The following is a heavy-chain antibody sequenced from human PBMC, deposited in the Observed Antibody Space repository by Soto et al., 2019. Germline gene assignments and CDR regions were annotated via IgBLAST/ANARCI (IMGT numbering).Heavy chain of an antibody. CDR1: GGSFSGYS. V-gene: IGHV4-30-4*08. D-gene: IGHD3-22*01. Sequence: PSETLSLTCAVYGGSFSGYSWTWIRQPPGKGLEWIGYIYYSGSTYYNPSLKSRVTISVDTSKNQFSLKLSSVTAADTAVYYCARGYYYDSSGFDYWGQGTLVTVSS. CDR2: IYYSGST. CDR3: ARGYYYDSSGFDY. J-gene: IGHJ4*02.